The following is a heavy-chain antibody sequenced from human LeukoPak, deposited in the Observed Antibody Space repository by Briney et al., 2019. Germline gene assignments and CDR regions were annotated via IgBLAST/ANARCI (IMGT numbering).Heavy chain of an antibody. CDR3: ARGRIAAAITFDY. V-gene: IGHV3-21*01. J-gene: IGHJ4*02. D-gene: IGHD6-13*01. Sequence: GGSLRLSCAASGFTFSSYSMNWVRQAPGKGLEWVSSISSSSSYIYYADSVKGRFTISRDNAKNSLYLQMNSLGAEDTAVYYCARGRIAAAITFDYWGQGTLVTVSS. CDR2: ISSSSSYI. CDR1: GFTFSSYS.